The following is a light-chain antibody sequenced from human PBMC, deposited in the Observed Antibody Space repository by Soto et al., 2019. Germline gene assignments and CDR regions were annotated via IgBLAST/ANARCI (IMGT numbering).Light chain of an antibody. CDR1: QTVRNN. CDR3: QQYNNWPRT. CDR2: GAS. Sequence: VLTQSPGNLSLVPGERAHLSCRASQTVRNNYLAWYQQKPGQAPRLLIYGASTRATGIPVRFSGSGSGTEFTLTISSLQSEDFGVYYCQQYNNWPRTFGQGTKVDTK. V-gene: IGKV3-15*01. J-gene: IGKJ1*01.